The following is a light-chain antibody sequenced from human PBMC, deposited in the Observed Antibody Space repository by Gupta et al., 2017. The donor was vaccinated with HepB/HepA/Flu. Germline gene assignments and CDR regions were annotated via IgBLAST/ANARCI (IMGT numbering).Light chain of an antibody. Sequence: QSALTQPRSVSGSPGQSVTISCTGTSSDVGGYNYVSWYQQHPGKAPKLMIYDVSKRPSGVPDRFSGSKSGTTASLTIAGLQAEDEADYYCCSDAGSDAAWVFGGGTKLTVL. CDR1: SSDVGGYNY. CDR2: DVS. V-gene: IGLV2-11*01. CDR3: CSDAGSDAAWV. J-gene: IGLJ3*02.